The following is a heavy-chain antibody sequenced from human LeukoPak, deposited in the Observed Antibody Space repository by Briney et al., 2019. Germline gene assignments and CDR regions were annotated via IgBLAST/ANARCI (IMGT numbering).Heavy chain of an antibody. D-gene: IGHD3-22*01. CDR1: GDSISSSNYY. CDR3: ARRHYYDSSGYYYY. V-gene: IGHV4-39*01. Sequence: SETLSLTCTVSGDSISSSNYYWGWIRQPPGKGLEWIGSIYYSGSTYYNPSLKSRVTISVDTSKNQFSLKLSSVTAADTAVYYCARRHYYDSSGYYYYWGQGTLVTVSS. CDR2: IYYSGST. J-gene: IGHJ4*02.